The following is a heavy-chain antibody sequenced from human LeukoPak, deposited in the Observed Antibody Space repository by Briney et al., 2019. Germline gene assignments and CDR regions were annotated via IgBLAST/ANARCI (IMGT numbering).Heavy chain of an antibody. V-gene: IGHV4-4*09. CDR3: ARLNYRGGEALHFDY. CDR1: GGSLTNYY. D-gene: IGHD3-16*01. J-gene: IGHJ4*02. Sequence: SETLSLTCSVSGGSLTNYYWGWVRQPPGKGLEYIGYIHSDGTTNYNPSLQSRVTVSLDTSRTHFSLRLSFVTAADTAVYFCARLNYRGGEALHFDYWGQGTLVAVSS. CDR2: IHSDGTT.